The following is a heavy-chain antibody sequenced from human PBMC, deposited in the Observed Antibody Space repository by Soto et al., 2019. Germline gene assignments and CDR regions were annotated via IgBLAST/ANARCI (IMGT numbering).Heavy chain of an antibody. CDR2: INHSGST. V-gene: IGHV4-34*01. CDR1: GGSFSGYY. CDR3: ARRGWGFWSGYYDY. J-gene: IGHJ4*02. D-gene: IGHD3-3*01. Sequence: PSETLSLTCAVYGGSFSGYYWSWIRQPPGKGLEWIGEINHSGSTNYNPSLKSRVTISVDTSKNQFSLKLSSVTAADTAVYYCARRGWGFWSGYYDYWGQGTLVTVS.